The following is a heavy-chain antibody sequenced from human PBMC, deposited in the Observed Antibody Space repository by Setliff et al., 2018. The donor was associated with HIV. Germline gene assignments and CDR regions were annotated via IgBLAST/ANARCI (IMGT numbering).Heavy chain of an antibody. Sequence: SVKVSCKASGDTFNNCAVTWVRQAPGQGLEWMGGSIPLFGTTNYAQNFQGRVTITADESTSTAYMELSSLRSEDTAVYYCASYSGSYYFILHYWGQGTLVTVSS. D-gene: IGHD1-26*01. V-gene: IGHV1-69*13. CDR3: ASYSGSYYFILHY. CDR1: GDTFNNCA. J-gene: IGHJ4*02. CDR2: SIPLFGTT.